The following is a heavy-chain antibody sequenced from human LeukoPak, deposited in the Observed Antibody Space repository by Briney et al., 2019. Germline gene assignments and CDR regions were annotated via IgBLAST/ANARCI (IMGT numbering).Heavy chain of an antibody. CDR2: INPNSGGT. CDR1: GYTFTGYY. V-gene: IGHV1-2*02. CDR3: ARESDDCSISGLLY. J-gene: IGHJ4*02. D-gene: IGHD4-4*01. Sequence: GASVKVSCKASGYTFTGYYMHWVRQAPGQGLEWMGWINPNSGGTNYAQKFQGRVTMTRDTSISTAYMELSRLRSDDTAVYYCARESDDCSISGLLYWGQGTLVTVSS.